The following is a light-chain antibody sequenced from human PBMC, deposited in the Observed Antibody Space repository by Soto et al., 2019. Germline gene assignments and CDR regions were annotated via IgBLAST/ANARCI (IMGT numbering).Light chain of an antibody. CDR2: EVS. V-gene: IGLV2-14*01. CDR3: SSYTSSSNVV. CDR1: NSDVGGYNY. Sequence: QSALTQPASVSGSPGQSITISCTGTNSDVGGYNYVSWYQQHPGKAPKLMIYEVSNRPSGVSNRFSGSKSGNTASLTISGLQAEDEADYYCSSYTSSSNVVFGGGTKVTVL. J-gene: IGLJ2*01.